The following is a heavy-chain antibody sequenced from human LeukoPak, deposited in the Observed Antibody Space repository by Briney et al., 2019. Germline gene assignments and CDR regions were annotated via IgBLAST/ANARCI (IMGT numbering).Heavy chain of an antibody. CDR3: AATTRTPGIAAAGY. D-gene: IGHD6-13*01. Sequence: PSETLSLTCTVSGGSISSYYWSWLRQPAGKGLEWIGRIYTSGSTNYNPSLKSRVTMSVDTSKNQFSLKLSSVTAADTAVYYCAATTRTPGIAAAGYWGQGTLVTVSS. J-gene: IGHJ4*02. CDR2: IYTSGST. CDR1: GGSISSYY. V-gene: IGHV4-4*07.